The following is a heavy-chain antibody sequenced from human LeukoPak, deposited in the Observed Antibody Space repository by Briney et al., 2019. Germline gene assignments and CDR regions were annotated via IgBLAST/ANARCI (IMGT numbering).Heavy chain of an antibody. Sequence: GGSLRLSCAASGFTVSSNYMSWVRQATGKGLEWVSVIYSGGSTYYADSVKGRFTISRDNSKNTLYLQMNSLRAEDTAVYYCARGGYDYNWFDPWGQGTLVTVSS. CDR1: GFTVSSNY. D-gene: IGHD5-12*01. CDR2: IYSGGST. V-gene: IGHV3-53*01. J-gene: IGHJ5*02. CDR3: ARGGYDYNWFDP.